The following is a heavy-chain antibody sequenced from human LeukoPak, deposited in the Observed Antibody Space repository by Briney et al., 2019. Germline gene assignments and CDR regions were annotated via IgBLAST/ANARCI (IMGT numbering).Heavy chain of an antibody. CDR2: LYTGGDT. V-gene: IGHV3-53*01. J-gene: IGHJ4*02. CDR3: TRPESSSSLACDH. Sequence: GGSLRLSCAVSGFTVSAHYMSWVRQAPGKGLECVSFLYTGGDTYYADSVKGRFIISRDNAKNTLYLQMNSLRAEDTAVYYCTRPESSSSLACDHWGQGTLVTVSS. D-gene: IGHD2-2*01. CDR1: GFTVSAHY.